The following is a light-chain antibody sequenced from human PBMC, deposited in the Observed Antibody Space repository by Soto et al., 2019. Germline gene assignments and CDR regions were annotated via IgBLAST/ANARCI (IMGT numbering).Light chain of an antibody. V-gene: IGLV2-11*01. CDR3: CSYAGSYTLV. Sequence: QSALTQPRSVSGSPGQSVTVSCTGTSSDVGFYNYVSWYQHHPGKAPKLMIYDVTKRPSGVPDRFSGSKSGNMASLTISGLQPDDEADYYCCSYAGSYTLVFGGGTKLTVL. CDR2: DVT. J-gene: IGLJ2*01. CDR1: SSDVGFYNY.